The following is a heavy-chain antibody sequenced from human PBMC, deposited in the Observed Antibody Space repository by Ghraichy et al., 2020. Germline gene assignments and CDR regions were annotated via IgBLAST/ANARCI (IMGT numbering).Heavy chain of an antibody. D-gene: IGHD6-13*01. CDR1: GFTFSDHA. CDR3: ARGLYSRSWELKWFDP. CDR2: VSGSGTTT. Sequence: ETLSLTCAASGFTFSDHAMSWVRQAPGKGLEWVSTVSGSGTTTYYADSVKGRFTISRDNSKNTLYLQMNSLRVEDTALYYCARGLYSRSWELKWFDPWGQGTLVTVSS. V-gene: IGHV3-23*01. J-gene: IGHJ5*02.